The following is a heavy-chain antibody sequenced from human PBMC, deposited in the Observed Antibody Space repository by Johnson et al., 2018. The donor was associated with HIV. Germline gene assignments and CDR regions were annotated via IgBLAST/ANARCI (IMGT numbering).Heavy chain of an antibody. V-gene: IGHV3-23*04. CDR1: GFTFSSYA. J-gene: IGHJ3*02. CDR3: ARDRIWGYAFDI. CDR2: ISGSGGST. D-gene: IGHD3-16*01. Sequence: MQLVESGGGVVQPGRSLRLSCAASGFTFSSYAIHWVRQAPGKGLEWVSAISGSGGSTYYADSVKGRFTISRDNSKNTLYLQMNSLRVEDTAVYYCARDRIWGYAFDIWGQGTMVTVSS.